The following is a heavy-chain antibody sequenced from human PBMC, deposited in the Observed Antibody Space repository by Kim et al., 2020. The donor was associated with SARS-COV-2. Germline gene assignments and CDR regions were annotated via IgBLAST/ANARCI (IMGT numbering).Heavy chain of an antibody. CDR3: ARGGTHYDNFWGSYRQIGFDY. CDR1: GGSFSGNY. V-gene: IGHV4-34*01. CDR2: INHSGST. D-gene: IGHD3-16*02. Sequence: SETLSLTCAVYGGSFSGNYWSWIRQPPGKGLEWIGEINHSGSTNYKTSLKSRVTISADTSKSQFSLKLSSVTAADTAVYYCARGGTHYDNFWGSYRQIGFDYWGQGILVTVSS. J-gene: IGHJ4*02.